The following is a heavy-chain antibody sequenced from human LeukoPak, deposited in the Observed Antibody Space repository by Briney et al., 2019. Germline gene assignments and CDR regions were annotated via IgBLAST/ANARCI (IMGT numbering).Heavy chain of an antibody. CDR3: ARHPYGDAFDI. J-gene: IGHJ3*02. Sequence: SETLSLTCAVYGGSFSGYYWSWIRQPPGKGLEWIREINHSGSTNYNPSLKSRVTISVDTSKNQFSLKLSSVTAADTAVYYCARHPYGDAFDIWGQGTMVTVSS. CDR1: GGSFSGYY. CDR2: INHSGST. V-gene: IGHV4-34*01. D-gene: IGHD4-17*01.